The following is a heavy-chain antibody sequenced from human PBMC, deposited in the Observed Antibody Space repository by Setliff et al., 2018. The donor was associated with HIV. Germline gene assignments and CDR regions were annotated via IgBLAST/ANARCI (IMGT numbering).Heavy chain of an antibody. D-gene: IGHD3-3*01. CDR1: GHIFIRYY. V-gene: IGHV1-2*02. CDR2: INPHTGVT. J-gene: IGHJ6*02. Sequence: ASVKVSCKTSGHIFIRYYIFWVRQAPGQGLEWMGNINPHTGVTKYAEKFQGRVTMTRDTSINTIYMELSRLRSDDTAVYYCARDLRDGFEEWFSTLDDGMDVWGQGTTVTAP. CDR3: ARDLRDGFEEWFSTLDDGMDV.